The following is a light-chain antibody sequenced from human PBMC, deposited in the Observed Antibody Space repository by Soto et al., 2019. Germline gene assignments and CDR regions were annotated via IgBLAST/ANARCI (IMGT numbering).Light chain of an antibody. CDR2: AAS. Sequence: DIQMTQSPYSLSASVGDRVTITCRSSQSISSYLNWYQQKPGKAPKVLIYAASSLQSGVPSSFSGIGSGTDFTLSSSSLQPEDFATYYCQQRYRGPLTFGGGTKVEIK. CDR1: QSISSY. V-gene: IGKV1-39*01. CDR3: QQRYRGPLT. J-gene: IGKJ4*01.